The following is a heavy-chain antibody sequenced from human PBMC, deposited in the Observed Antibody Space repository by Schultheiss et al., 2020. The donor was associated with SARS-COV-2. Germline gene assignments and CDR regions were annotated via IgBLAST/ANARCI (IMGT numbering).Heavy chain of an antibody. Sequence: SETLSLTCAVSGGSISSSNWWSWVRQPPGKGLEWIGEIYHSGSTNYNPSLKSRVTISVDTSKNQFSLKLSSVTAADTAVYYCARETTRLNDAFDIWGQGTMVTVSS. V-gene: IGHV4-4*02. CDR3: ARETTRLNDAFDI. J-gene: IGHJ3*02. D-gene: IGHD2-15*01. CDR2: IYHSGST. CDR1: GGSISSSNW.